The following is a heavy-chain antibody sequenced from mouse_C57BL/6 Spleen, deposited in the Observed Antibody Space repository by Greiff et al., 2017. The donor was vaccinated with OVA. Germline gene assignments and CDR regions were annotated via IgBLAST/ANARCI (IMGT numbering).Heavy chain of an antibody. CDR2: ISYSGST. CDR3: GRRGEIYSPPMDY. Sequence: EVKLLESGPGLAKPSQTLSLTCSVSGYSITSDYWNWIRKFPGNKLEYMGYISYSGSTYYNQSLKSRISIIRDTSKKQYYLLLNSVTTEDTATNNCGRRGEIYSPPMDYWGQGTSVTVSS. V-gene: IGHV3-8*01. CDR1: GYSITSDY. D-gene: IGHD1-1*01. J-gene: IGHJ4*01.